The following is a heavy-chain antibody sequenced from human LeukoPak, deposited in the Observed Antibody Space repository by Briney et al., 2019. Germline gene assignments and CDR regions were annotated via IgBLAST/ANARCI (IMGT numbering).Heavy chain of an antibody. CDR2: IWFDGSNK. V-gene: IGHV3-33*01. J-gene: IGHJ4*02. CDR1: GFTFSNYV. Sequence: GGSLRLSCAASGFTFSNYVMHWVRRAPGKGLEWVAVIWFDGSNKYYADSVKGRFTISRDNSKNTLYLQMNSLRAEDTAVYYCARDLGTVDYWGQGTLVTVSS. CDR3: ARDLGTVDY. D-gene: IGHD1-14*01.